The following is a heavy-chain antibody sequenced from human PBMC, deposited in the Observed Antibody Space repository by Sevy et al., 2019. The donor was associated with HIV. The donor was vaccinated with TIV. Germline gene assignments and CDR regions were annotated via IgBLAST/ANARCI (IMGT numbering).Heavy chain of an antibody. CDR2: ISPNSGGT. CDR3: TRGPSGFSGSDLAY. V-gene: IGHV1-2*02. J-gene: IGHJ4*02. CDR1: GYTFTGYY. D-gene: IGHD3-22*01. Sequence: ASVKVSCKASGYTFTGYYIHWARQAPGLGLEWMGWISPNSGGTNYVQKFQGRVTMTRDTSISTAYMELSRLKSNDTAVYYCTRGPSGFSGSDLAYWGQGTLVTVSS.